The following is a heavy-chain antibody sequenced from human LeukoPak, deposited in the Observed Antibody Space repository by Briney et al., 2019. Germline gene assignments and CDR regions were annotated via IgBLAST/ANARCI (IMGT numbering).Heavy chain of an antibody. V-gene: IGHV1-69*04. D-gene: IGHD6-19*01. J-gene: IGHJ4*02. CDR1: GGTFSSYA. CDR3: ARGAVAGLSYYFDY. Sequence: GASVKVSCKASGGTFSSYAISWVRQAPGQGLEWMGRIIPILGIANYAQKFQGRVMITADKSTSTAYMELSSLRSEDTAVYYCARGAVAGLSYYFDYWGQGTLVTVSS. CDR2: IIPILGIA.